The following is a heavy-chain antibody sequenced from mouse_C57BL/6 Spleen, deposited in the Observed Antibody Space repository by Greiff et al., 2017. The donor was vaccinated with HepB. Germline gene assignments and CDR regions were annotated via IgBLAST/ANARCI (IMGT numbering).Heavy chain of an antibody. CDR3: ARRGDPGGDY. D-gene: IGHD3-3*01. J-gene: IGHJ4*01. CDR2: ISYDGSN. V-gene: IGHV3-6*01. Sequence: EVQLQESGPGLVKPSQSLSLTCSVTGYSITSGYYWNWIRQFPGNKLEWMGYISYDGSNNYNPSLKNRIAITRDTSKNQFFLKLNSVTTEDTATYYCARRGDPGGDYWGQGTSVTVSS. CDR1: GYSITSGYY.